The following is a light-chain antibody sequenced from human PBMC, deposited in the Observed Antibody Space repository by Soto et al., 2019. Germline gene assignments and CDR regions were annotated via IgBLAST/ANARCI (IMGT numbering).Light chain of an antibody. V-gene: IGLV4-69*01. J-gene: IGLJ2*01. CDR3: QTWGSGIVV. CDR2: LNSDGSH. CDR1: SGHSNYA. Sequence: QPVLTQSPSASASLGASVKLTFTLSSGHSNYAIAWHQQQSEKGPRYLMKLNSDGSHSKGDGIPDRFSGSSSGAERYLTISSLQSEDEADYYCQTWGSGIVVFGGGTKVTVL.